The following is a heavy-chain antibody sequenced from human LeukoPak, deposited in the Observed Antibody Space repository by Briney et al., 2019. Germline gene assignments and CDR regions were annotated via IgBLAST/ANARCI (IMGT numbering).Heavy chain of an antibody. V-gene: IGHV4-34*01. CDR3: ARDLYRTYYDFWSGPGFDY. D-gene: IGHD3-3*01. CDR2: INHSGST. Sequence: SETLSLTCAVYGGSFSGYYWSWIRQPPGKGLEWIGEINHSGSTNYNPSLKSRVTISVDTSKNQFSLKLSSVTAADTAVYYCARDLYRTYYDFWSGPGFDYWGQGTLVTVSS. CDR1: GGSFSGYY. J-gene: IGHJ4*02.